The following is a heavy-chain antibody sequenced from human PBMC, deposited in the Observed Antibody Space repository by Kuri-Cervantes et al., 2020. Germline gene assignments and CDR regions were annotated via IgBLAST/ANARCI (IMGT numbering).Heavy chain of an antibody. J-gene: IGHJ6*03. CDR3: ARIHSHYDAWSVPPYYYYMDV. D-gene: IGHD3-3*01. CDR1: GFSLTTNGEA. Sequence: SGPTLVKPTQTLTLTCTFSGFSLTTNGEAVGWIRQPPGKALEWLALIYWDDDKRYGPSLKSRLTITKNTSKNQVVLTMTNMDPVDTATYYCARIHSHYDAWSVPPYYYYMDVWGKGTTVTVSS. CDR2: IYWDDDK. V-gene: IGHV2-5*05.